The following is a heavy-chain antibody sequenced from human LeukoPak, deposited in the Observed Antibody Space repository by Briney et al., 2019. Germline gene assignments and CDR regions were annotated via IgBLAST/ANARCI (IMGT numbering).Heavy chain of an antibody. Sequence: GGSLRLSCAASGFTFGDYAMHWVRQAPGKGLEWVSGISWNSGSIGYADSVKGRFTISRDNAKNSLYLQMNSLRAEDTAVYYCEKDSCSGGSCYSPPGGDAFDIWGQGTMVTVSS. D-gene: IGHD2-15*01. CDR3: EKDSCSGGSCYSPPGGDAFDI. CDR2: ISWNSGSI. J-gene: IGHJ3*02. V-gene: IGHV3-9*01. CDR1: GFTFGDYA.